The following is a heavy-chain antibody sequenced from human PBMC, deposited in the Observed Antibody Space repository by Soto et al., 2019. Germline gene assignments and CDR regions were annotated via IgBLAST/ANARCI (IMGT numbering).Heavy chain of an antibody. D-gene: IGHD4-17*01. Sequence: QVQLVQSGAEVKKPGSSVKVSCKASGGTFSSYTISWVRQAPGQGLEWMGRIIPILGIANYAQKFQGRVTITADKSASSANMELKSLRSQDTEVYYGARGSNDYGDSQTGLDYWGQGTMVTVSS. CDR3: ARGSNDYGDSQTGLDY. CDR2: IIPILGIA. V-gene: IGHV1-69*02. J-gene: IGHJ4*02. CDR1: GGTFSSYT.